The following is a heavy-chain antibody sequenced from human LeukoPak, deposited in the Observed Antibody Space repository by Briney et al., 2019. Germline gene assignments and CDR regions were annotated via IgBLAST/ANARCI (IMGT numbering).Heavy chain of an antibody. J-gene: IGHJ4*02. D-gene: IGHD3-3*01. Sequence: SETLSLTCTVAGGSISNSIYYWAWIRQPPGKGLEWIASFEYSGSTYYNPSLQSRVTISGDMSKNQFSLRLSSVTAADTALYFCARVGGEYYDFWSGYHPFDYWGQGTLVAVSS. CDR1: GGSISNSIYY. CDR3: ARVGGEYYDFWSGYHPFDY. V-gene: IGHV4-39*07. CDR2: FEYSGST.